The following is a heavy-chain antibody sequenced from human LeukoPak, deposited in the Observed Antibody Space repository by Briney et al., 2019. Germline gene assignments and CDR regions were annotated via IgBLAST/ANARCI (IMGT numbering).Heavy chain of an antibody. CDR2: IYYSGST. D-gene: IGHD3-22*01. CDR3: AHLDHYDLHFDY. CDR1: GGSIRGSSSY. J-gene: IGHJ4*02. V-gene: IGHV4-39*07. Sequence: SETLSLTCTVSGGSIRGSSSYWGWIRQPPGKGLEWIGSIYYSGSTYYNPSLKSRVTISVDTSKNQFSLKLSSVTAADTAVYYCAHLDHYDLHFDYWGQGTLVTVSS.